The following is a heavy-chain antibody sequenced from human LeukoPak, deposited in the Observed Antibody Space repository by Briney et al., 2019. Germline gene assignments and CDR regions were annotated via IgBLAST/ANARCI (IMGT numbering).Heavy chain of an antibody. V-gene: IGHV1-2*06. CDR3: ARGGYDFVYYYYGMDV. D-gene: IGHD3-3*01. Sequence: ASVKVSCRASGYTFTGYYMHWVRQAPGQGLEWMGRINPNSGGTNYAQKFQGRVTMTRDTSISTAYMELSRLRSDDTAVYYCARGGYDFVYYYYGMDVWGQGTTVTVSS. CDR1: GYTFTGYY. CDR2: INPNSGGT. J-gene: IGHJ6*02.